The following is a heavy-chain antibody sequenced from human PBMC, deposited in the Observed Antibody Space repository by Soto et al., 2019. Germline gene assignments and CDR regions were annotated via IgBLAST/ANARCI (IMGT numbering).Heavy chain of an antibody. CDR1: GGSISSSNW. CDR2: IYHSGST. J-gene: IGHJ5*02. Sequence: WETLSLTCAVSGGSISSSNWWSGVRQPPGKGLEWIGEIYHSGSTNYNPSLKSRVTISVDKSKNQFSLKLSSVTAADTAVYYCARNRGCSSTSCSHNWFDPWGQGTLVTVSS. D-gene: IGHD2-2*01. CDR3: ARNRGCSSTSCSHNWFDP. V-gene: IGHV4-4*02.